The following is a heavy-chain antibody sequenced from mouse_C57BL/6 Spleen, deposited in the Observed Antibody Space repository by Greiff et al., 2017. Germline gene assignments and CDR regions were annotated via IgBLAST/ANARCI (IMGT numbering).Heavy chain of an antibody. CDR2: IYPRSGNT. D-gene: IGHD4-1*01. CDR3: ARLELLTGTSVDY. V-gene: IGHV1-81*01. CDR1: GYTFTSYG. Sequence: VQLQESGAELARPGASVKLSCKASGYTFTSYGISWVKQRTGQGLEWIGEIYPRSGNTYYNEKFKGKATLTADKSSSTAYMELRSLTSADSAVYFCARLELLTGTSVDYWGQGTTLTVSS. J-gene: IGHJ2*01.